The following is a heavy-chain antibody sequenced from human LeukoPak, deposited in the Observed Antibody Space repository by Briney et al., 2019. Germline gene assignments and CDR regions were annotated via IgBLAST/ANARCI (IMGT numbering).Heavy chain of an antibody. D-gene: IGHD3-3*01. CDR1: GITFSSYG. CDR3: ARVRSGYYYDY. Sequence: GGSLRLSCAASGITFSSYGMSWVRQAPGKGLEWVANIKEDGSERYYVDSVKGRFTISRDNPKNSLYLQMNSLRAEDTAVYYCARVRSGYYYDYWGQGTLVTVSS. V-gene: IGHV3-7*01. CDR2: IKEDGSER. J-gene: IGHJ4*02.